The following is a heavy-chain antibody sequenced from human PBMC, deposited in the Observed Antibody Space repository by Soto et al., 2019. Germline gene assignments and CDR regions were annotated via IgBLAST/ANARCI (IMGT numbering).Heavy chain of an antibody. J-gene: IGHJ6*03. CDR1: GGSISSSTSY. Sequence: SETLSLTCTVSGGSISSSTSYWGWIRQPPGKGLEWIGSINYSGSTYYSPSLKSRVTISADTSKNQFSLKLSSVTAADTAVYYCTRPVNYYYYYMDVWGKGTMVTVSS. V-gene: IGHV4-39*01. CDR2: INYSGST. CDR3: TRPVNYYYYYMDV.